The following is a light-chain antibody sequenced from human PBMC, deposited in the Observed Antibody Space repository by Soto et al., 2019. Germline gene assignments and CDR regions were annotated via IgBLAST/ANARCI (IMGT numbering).Light chain of an antibody. CDR3: QQSYSTPWT. J-gene: IGKJ1*01. V-gene: IGKV1-39*01. CDR1: QSIGSY. CDR2: AAS. Sequence: DIQMTQSPSSLFASVGARVTITCRASQSIGSYFNWYQQKPGKAPKLLIYAASALESGVPSRFSGSGSGTDFTLTISSLQPGDFATYYCQQSYSTPWTFGQGTKVDIK.